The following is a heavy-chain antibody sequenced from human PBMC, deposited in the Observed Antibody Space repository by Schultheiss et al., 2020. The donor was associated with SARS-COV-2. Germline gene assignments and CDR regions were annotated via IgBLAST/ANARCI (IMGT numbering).Heavy chain of an antibody. CDR1: GFTFSSYS. CDR3: AKDHGYYGSGSSNYFDY. V-gene: IGHV3-21*01. D-gene: IGHD3-10*01. Sequence: GGSLRLSCAASGFTFSSYSMNWVRQAPGKGLEWVSSISSSSSYIYYADSVKGRFTISRDNAKNSLYLQMNSLRAEDTAVYYCAKDHGYYGSGSSNYFDYWGQGTLVTVSS. CDR2: ISSSSSYI. J-gene: IGHJ4*02.